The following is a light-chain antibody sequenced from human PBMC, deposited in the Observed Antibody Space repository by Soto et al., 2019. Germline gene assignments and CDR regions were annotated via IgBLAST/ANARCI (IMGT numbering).Light chain of an antibody. CDR1: QNISNW. J-gene: IGKJ4*01. Sequence: DLQMTQSPSSVSASVGDRVTLTCRASQNISNWLAWYQQKPGKAPKLLIYSAYRLQSGVPSRFSGSGSGTDFTLTIISLQPEDFATYYCQQADSFPLTFGGGTKVEIK. CDR3: QQADSFPLT. V-gene: IGKV1-12*01. CDR2: SAY.